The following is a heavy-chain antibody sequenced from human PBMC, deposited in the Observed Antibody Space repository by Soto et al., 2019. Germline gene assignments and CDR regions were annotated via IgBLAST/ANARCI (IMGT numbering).Heavy chain of an antibody. CDR1: GGSFSGYY. Sequence: SETLSLTCAVYGGSFSGYYWSWIRQPPGKGLEWIGEINHSGSTNYNPSLKSRVTISVDTSKNQFSLKLSSVTAADTAVYYCARGGRVCSGGSCYANYYYYYMDVWGKGTTVTVSS. D-gene: IGHD2-15*01. V-gene: IGHV4-34*01. J-gene: IGHJ6*03. CDR2: INHSGST. CDR3: ARGGRVCSGGSCYANYYYYYMDV.